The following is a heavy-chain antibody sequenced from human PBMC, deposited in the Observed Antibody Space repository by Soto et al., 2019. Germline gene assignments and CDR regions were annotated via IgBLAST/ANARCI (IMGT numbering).Heavy chain of an antibody. CDR1: GASIVSGDYY. D-gene: IGHD3-9*01. CDR2: IYYSGGT. Sequence: SETLSLTCTVSGASIVSGDYYWIWIRQHPGKGLEWIGYIYYSGGTYYNPSLKSRVTISVDTSKNQFSLKLSSVTAADTAVYYCARGLDYDILTGLGMDVWGQGTTVTAP. CDR3: ARGLDYDILTGLGMDV. V-gene: IGHV4-31*02. J-gene: IGHJ6*02.